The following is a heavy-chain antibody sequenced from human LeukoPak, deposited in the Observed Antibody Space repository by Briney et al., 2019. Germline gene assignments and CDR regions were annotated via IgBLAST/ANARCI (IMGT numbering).Heavy chain of an antibody. D-gene: IGHD3-3*01. CDR2: IYTSGST. CDR1: GGSISSGSYY. Sequence: RSSETLSLTCTVSGGSISSGSYYWSWIRQPAGKGLEWIGRIYTSGSTNYNPSLKSRVTISVDTSKNQFSLKLSYVTAADTAVYYCARGFWSGSDYWGQGTLVTVSS. CDR3: ARGFWSGSDY. J-gene: IGHJ4*02. V-gene: IGHV4-61*02.